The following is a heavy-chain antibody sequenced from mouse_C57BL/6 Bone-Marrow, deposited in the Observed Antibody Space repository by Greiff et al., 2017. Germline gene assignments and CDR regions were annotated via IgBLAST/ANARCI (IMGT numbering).Heavy chain of an antibody. J-gene: IGHJ1*03. V-gene: IGHV15-2*01. CDR2: ILPSIGRT. Sequence: SGSELRSPGSSVKLSCKDFDSEVFPIAYMSWVRQKPGHGFEWIGGILPSIGRTIYGEKFEDKATLDADTLSNTAYLELNSLTSEDSAIYYCAREDYYYGSSYDWYFDVWGTGTTVTVSS. D-gene: IGHD1-1*01. CDR3: AREDYYYGSSYDWYFDV. CDR1: DSEVFPIAY.